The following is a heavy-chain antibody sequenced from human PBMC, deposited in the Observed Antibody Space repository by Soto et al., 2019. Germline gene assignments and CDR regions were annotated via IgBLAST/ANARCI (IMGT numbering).Heavy chain of an antibody. D-gene: IGHD6-19*01. V-gene: IGHV4-4*02. CDR1: GDSVSSPYY. CDR2: VFHTGTT. Sequence: QVQLQESGPGLVKPSGTLSLTCAVSGDSVSSPYYWCWVRQPPGKGLGWIGEVFHTGTTSYNPSLTSGVPISMDKPINHFSLALSSVTAADTAVYYCARSAGWYAVHSWGPGTLVIVSS. J-gene: IGHJ4*02. CDR3: ARSAGWYAVHS.